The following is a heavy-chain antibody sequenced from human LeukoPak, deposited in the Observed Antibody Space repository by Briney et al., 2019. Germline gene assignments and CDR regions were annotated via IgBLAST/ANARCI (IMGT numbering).Heavy chain of an antibody. J-gene: IGHJ4*02. V-gene: IGHV3-21*01. CDR2: ISSNSSYR. CDR1: GFTFSSYS. D-gene: IGHD3-22*01. CDR3: ARGGYYDSSGYSDS. Sequence: GGSLILSCAASGFTFSSYSMNWVRQAPGKGLEWVSSISSNSSYRYYANSVKSRFTISKDNASDSLYLQMNSLRGEDTAVYYFARGGYYDSSGYSDSWRQGALVTVCS.